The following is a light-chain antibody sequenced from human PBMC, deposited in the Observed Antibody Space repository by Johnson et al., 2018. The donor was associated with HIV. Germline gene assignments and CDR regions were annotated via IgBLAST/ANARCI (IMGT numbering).Light chain of an antibody. J-gene: IGLJ1*01. CDR3: GTWDSSLSAAYV. V-gene: IGLV1-51*02. CDR2: ENN. CDR1: SSNIGNNY. Sequence: QSVLTQPPSVSAAPGHKVTISCSGSSSNIGNNYVSWYQQLPGTAPKLLIYENNKRPSGIPDRFSGSKSGTSATLGITGLQTGDEAGYYCGTWDSSLSAAYVFGTGTKVTVL.